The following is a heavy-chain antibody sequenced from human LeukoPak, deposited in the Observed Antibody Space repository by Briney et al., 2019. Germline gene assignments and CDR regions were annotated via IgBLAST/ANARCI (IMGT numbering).Heavy chain of an antibody. CDR1: GGSFSSYY. D-gene: IGHD1-26*01. CDR2: IKHSGST. Sequence: SETLSLTCAVYGGSFSSYYWSWIRQPPGKGLEWIGEIKHSGSTNYNPPHSSRVTISVEPSKNQSSLKLSSGAAADTAGYYCARARIGGATRKNDYWGQGTLVTVSS. J-gene: IGHJ4*02. V-gene: IGHV4-34*01. CDR3: ARARIGGATRKNDY.